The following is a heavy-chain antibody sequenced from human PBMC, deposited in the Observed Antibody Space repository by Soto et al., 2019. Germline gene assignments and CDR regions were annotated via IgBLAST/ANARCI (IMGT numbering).Heavy chain of an antibody. D-gene: IGHD1-26*01. J-gene: IGHJ3*02. Sequence: QVQLVQSGAEVKKPGASVKVSCRASGYTFTTYTLLWVRQAPGQRLEWMAWINPGNGDTKYSQNFQGRVTATRDTSASTAYREMSSLRSEDTATYYCAMKQPGFQIGWAWALDIWGQGTMVTVSS. CDR2: INPGNGDT. V-gene: IGHV1-3*01. CDR1: GYTFTTYT. CDR3: AMKQPGFQIGWAWALDI.